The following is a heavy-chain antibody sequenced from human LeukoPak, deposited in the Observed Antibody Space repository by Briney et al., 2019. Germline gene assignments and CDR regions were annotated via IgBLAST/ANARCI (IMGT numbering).Heavy chain of an antibody. Sequence: ASVKVSCKASGYTFTNNGISWVRQAPGQGLEWMGWISNYNGNTNYAQKLQDRVTMTTDTSTSTAYMELRSLRSDDTAVYYCARDLGYCSSVSCQRNWFDPWGQGTLVTVSS. CDR1: GYTFTNNG. CDR2: ISNYNGNT. CDR3: ARDLGYCSSVSCQRNWFDP. D-gene: IGHD2-2*01. J-gene: IGHJ5*02. V-gene: IGHV1-18*01.